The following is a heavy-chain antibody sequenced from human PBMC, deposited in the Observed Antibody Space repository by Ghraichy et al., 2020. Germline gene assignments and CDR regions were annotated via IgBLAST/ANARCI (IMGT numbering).Heavy chain of an antibody. D-gene: IGHD3-3*01. J-gene: IGHJ4*02. V-gene: IGHV4-59*08. CDR1: GGSISSYY. CDR3: APWSAYNNLDY. CDR2: VYYSETT. Sequence: SETLSLTCTVSGGSISSYYWSWIRQPPGKGLEWIGYVYYSETTNYSPSLKSRATISVDTSENQFSLKLSSVTAADTAVYYCAPWSAYNNLDYWGQGTLVTVSS.